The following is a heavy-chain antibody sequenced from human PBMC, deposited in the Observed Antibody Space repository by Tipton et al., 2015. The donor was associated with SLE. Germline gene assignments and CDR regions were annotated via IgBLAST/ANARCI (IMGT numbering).Heavy chain of an antibody. V-gene: IGHV4-39*07. D-gene: IGHD3-22*01. Sequence: TLSLTCTVSGGSISSSSYYWGWIRQPPGKGLEWIGSIYYSGSTYYNPSLKSRVTISVDTSNNQFSLKLSSVTAADTAVYYCARDKTSNYYDSSGSLDYWGQGTLVTVSS. CDR1: GGSISSSSYY. CDR3: ARDKTSNYYDSSGSLDY. CDR2: IYYSGST. J-gene: IGHJ4*02.